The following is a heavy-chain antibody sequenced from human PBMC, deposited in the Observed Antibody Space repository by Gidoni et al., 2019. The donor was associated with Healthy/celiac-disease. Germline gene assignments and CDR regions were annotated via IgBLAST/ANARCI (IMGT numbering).Heavy chain of an antibody. CDR2: IKQDGSEK. CDR3: ARVPTYSSSSRYYYYGMDV. J-gene: IGHJ6*02. D-gene: IGHD6-6*01. V-gene: IGHV3-7*01. CDR1: GFTFSSYW. Sequence: EVQLVESGGGLVQPGGSLRLSCAASGFTFSSYWLSWVRQAPGKGLEWVANIKQDGSEKYYVDSVKGRFTISRDNAKNSLYLQMNSLRAEDTAVYYCARVPTYSSSSRYYYYGMDVWGQGTTVTVSS.